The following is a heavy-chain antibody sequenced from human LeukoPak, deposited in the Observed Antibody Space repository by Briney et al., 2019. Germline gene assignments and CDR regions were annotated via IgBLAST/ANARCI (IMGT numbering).Heavy chain of an antibody. CDR1: GGSVTSSSYY. Sequence: SQTLSLTCSVSGGSVTSSSYYWSWIRQPAGKGLEWIGRIYVTGSTDYNPSLKSRVSMSLEKSRNNFSLQLTSVTAADTATYYCARGSVGPTGKFESWGQGTLVSVSS. V-gene: IGHV4-61*02. D-gene: IGHD1-26*01. CDR3: ARGSVGPTGKFES. J-gene: IGHJ4*02. CDR2: IYVTGST.